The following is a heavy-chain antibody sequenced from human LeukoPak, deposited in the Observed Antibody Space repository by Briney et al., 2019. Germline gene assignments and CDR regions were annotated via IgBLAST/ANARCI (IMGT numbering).Heavy chain of an antibody. CDR1: GSIRSSNFY. CDR2: FYDSGST. V-gene: IGHV4-39*07. D-gene: IGHD6-6*01. CDR3: ARDQSIAARHPGNYYYYMDV. J-gene: IGHJ6*03. Sequence: SDTLSLTCTVSGSIRSSNFYWGWIRQPPGKGLEWIGSFYDSGSTYYNPSLKSRATISVDTSKNQFSLKLSSVTAADTAVYYCARDQSIAARHPGNYYYYMDVWGKGTTVTVSS.